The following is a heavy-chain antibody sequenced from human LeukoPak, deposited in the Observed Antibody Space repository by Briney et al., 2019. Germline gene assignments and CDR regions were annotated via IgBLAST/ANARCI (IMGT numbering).Heavy chain of an antibody. CDR3: ARGVVAARWGYFDY. D-gene: IGHD6-6*01. CDR1: GFTFSSYG. J-gene: IGHJ4*02. V-gene: IGHV3-33*01. Sequence: PGGSLRLSCAASGFTFSSYGMHWVRQAPGKGLEWVAVIWYDGSNKYYADSVKGRFTISRDNSKNTLYLQMNSLGAEDTAVYYCARGVVAARWGYFDYWGQGTLVTVSS. CDR2: IWYDGSNK.